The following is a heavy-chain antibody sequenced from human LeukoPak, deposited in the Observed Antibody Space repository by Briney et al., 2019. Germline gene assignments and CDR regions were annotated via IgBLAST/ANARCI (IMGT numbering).Heavy chain of an antibody. V-gene: IGHV3-23*01. Sequence: PGASLRLSCAASGFTLSNYAMSWVRQASGKGLEWVSSISGSGGSTYEAENVKGRFTISRDNSKNTLYLQMNSLRDEDTATYHCAAGYSSGWYVRYFDYWGQGTLVTVSS. CDR2: ISGSGGST. CDR3: AAGYSSGWYVRYFDY. J-gene: IGHJ4*02. D-gene: IGHD6-19*01. CDR1: GFTLSNYA.